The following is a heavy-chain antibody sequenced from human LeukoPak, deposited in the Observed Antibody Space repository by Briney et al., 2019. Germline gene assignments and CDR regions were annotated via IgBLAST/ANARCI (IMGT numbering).Heavy chain of an antibody. J-gene: IGHJ4*02. CDR3: ARHYDSGTYPLDY. CDR1: GGSISSYY. V-gene: IGHV4-59*01. D-gene: IGHD3-10*01. CDR2: IYYSGST. Sequence: SETLSLTCTVSGGSISSYYWSWIRQPPGKGLEWIGYIYYSGSTNYNPSLKSRVTISVDTSKNQFSLKLSSVTAADTAVYYCARHYDSGTYPLDYWGLGTLVTVSS.